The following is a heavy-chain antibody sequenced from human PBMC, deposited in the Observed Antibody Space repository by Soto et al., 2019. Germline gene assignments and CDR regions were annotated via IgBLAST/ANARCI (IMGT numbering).Heavy chain of an antibody. CDR3: AYGYSYGSD. J-gene: IGHJ4*02. Sequence: QVHLAESGGGVVQPGRSLRLSCAASGFSFSRYGMQWVRQAPGKGLEWVSVISYDGSDKYYADSVKGRFTISRDNSKDTVYLQMNSLRVEDTDVYYCAYGYSYGSDWGQGTLVTVSS. V-gene: IGHV3-30*03. D-gene: IGHD5-18*01. CDR1: GFSFSRYG. CDR2: ISYDGSDK.